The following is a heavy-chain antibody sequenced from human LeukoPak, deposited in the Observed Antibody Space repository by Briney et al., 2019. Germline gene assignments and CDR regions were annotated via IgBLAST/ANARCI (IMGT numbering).Heavy chain of an antibody. V-gene: IGHV6-1*01. CDR3: ARAPISSSSGYAFFDY. J-gene: IGHJ4*02. CDR2: TYYRSEWYN. Sequence: SQTLSLTCAISGDSVSSNSAAWNWIRQSPSRGLEWLGRTYYRSEWYNDYAVSVKSRITINPDTSKNQFSLQLNSVTPEDTAVYYCARAPISSSSGYAFFDYWGQGTLVTVSS. CDR1: GDSVSSNSAA. D-gene: IGHD3-22*01.